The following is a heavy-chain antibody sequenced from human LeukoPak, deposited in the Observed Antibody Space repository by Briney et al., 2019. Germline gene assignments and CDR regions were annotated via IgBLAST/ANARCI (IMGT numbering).Heavy chain of an antibody. D-gene: IGHD6-6*01. V-gene: IGHV3-30*02. Sequence: GGSLRLSCAASGFAFSSYGMHWVRQAPGKWLEWVAFIRYDGSNKYYADSVKGRFTISRDNSKNTLYLQMNSLRAEDTAVYYCAKEDTARRRWNWFDPWGQGTLVTVSS. CDR1: GFAFSSYG. CDR2: IRYDGSNK. J-gene: IGHJ5*02. CDR3: AKEDTARRRWNWFDP.